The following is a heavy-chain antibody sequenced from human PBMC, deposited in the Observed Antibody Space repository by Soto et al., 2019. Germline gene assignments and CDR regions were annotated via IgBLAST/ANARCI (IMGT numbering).Heavy chain of an antibody. CDR1: GDSIRSSTYQ. Sequence: SETLSLTCTVSGDSIRSSTYQWGWIRQPPGRGLEWIGSAYYSESTYYNPSLKSRVTIPVDTSKNQFSLKVNSVTAADTAVYYCARGKVWFDPWGQGTLVTVSS. CDR2: AYYSEST. V-gene: IGHV4-39*02. CDR3: ARGKVWFDP. J-gene: IGHJ5*02.